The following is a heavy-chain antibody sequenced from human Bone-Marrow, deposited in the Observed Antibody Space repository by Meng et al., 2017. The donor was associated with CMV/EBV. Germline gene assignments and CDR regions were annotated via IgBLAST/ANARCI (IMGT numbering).Heavy chain of an antibody. J-gene: IGHJ4*02. CDR3: TRDLCPSGVCYLDS. Sequence: GESLKIPFAGSGFTFRSYEIHWVRQAPGKGLEWLSHIDSSGSVIYYTDFVKGRFAISRDNSKNPLYLQTNSLRAEDTAVYYCTRDLCPSGVCYLDSWGQGTLVTVSS. V-gene: IGHV3-48*03. CDR1: GFTFRSYE. D-gene: IGHD2-8*01. CDR2: IDSSGSVI.